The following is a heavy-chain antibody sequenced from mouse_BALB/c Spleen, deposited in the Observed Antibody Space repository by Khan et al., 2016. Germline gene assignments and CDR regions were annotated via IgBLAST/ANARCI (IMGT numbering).Heavy chain of an antibody. V-gene: IGHV14-3*02. Sequence: VQLKQSGAELVKPGASVKLSCTASGFNIKDTYMHWVKQRPEQGLEWIGRIDPANGNTKYDPKFQGKATITAEKSSNTAYLQLSSLTSEDTAVYYCARSPYDYDVGFAYWGQGTLVTVSA. D-gene: IGHD2-4*01. CDR1: GFNIKDTY. CDR2: IDPANGNT. CDR3: ARSPYDYDVGFAY. J-gene: IGHJ3*01.